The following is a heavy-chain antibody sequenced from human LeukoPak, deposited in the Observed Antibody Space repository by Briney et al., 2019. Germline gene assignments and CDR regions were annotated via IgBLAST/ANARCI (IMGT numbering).Heavy chain of an antibody. D-gene: IGHD1-1*01. CDR2: IIPIFGTA. Sequence: SVKVSCKASGGTFSSYAISWVRQAPGQGLEWMGGIIPIFGTANYAQKFQGRVTITTDESTSTAYMELSGLRSEDTAVYYCARDDAGERLDWGQGTLVTVSS. V-gene: IGHV1-69*05. CDR3: ARDDAGERLD. CDR1: GGTFSSYA. J-gene: IGHJ4*02.